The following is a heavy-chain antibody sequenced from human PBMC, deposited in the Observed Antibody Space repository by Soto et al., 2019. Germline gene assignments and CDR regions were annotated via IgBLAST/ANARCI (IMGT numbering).Heavy chain of an antibody. CDR2: ISSSSSYI. J-gene: IGHJ5*02. CDR3: ARDPGITGLGWFDP. Sequence: GGSLRLSCAASGFTFSSYSMNWVRQAPGKGLEWVSSISSSSSYIYYADSVKGRFTISRDNAKNSLYLQMNSLRAEDTAVYYCARDPGITGLGWFDPWGQGTLVTVS. CDR1: GFTFSSYS. D-gene: IGHD1-20*01. V-gene: IGHV3-21*01.